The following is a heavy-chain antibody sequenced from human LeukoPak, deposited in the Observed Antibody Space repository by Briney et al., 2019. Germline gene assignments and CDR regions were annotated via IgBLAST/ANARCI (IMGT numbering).Heavy chain of an antibody. CDR2: IYYSGST. J-gene: IGHJ4*02. CDR3: ARLQYISSRYKAL. CDR1: GGSISSGDYY. Sequence: MPSETLSLTCTVSGGSISSGDYYWSWIRQPPGKGLEWIGYIYYSGSTYYNPSLKSRVTISVETSKNQFSLKLSSVTAADTAVYYCARLQYISSRYKALWGQGTLVTVSS. V-gene: IGHV4-30-4*01. D-gene: IGHD6-13*01.